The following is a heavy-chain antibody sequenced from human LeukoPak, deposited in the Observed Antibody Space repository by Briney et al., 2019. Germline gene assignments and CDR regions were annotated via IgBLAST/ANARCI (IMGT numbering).Heavy chain of an antibody. J-gene: IGHJ4*02. CDR3: AKDPRRYSRTGGYFDY. D-gene: IGHD6-13*01. V-gene: IGHV3-30*18. Sequence: LSLTCAVYGGSFSGYYWSWIRQAPGKGLEWVAVISYDGSDKYYADSVKGRFTISRDNSKNTLYLQMNSLRAEDTAVYYCAKDPRRYSRTGGYFDYWGQGTLVTVSS. CDR2: ISYDGSDK. CDR1: GGSFSGYY.